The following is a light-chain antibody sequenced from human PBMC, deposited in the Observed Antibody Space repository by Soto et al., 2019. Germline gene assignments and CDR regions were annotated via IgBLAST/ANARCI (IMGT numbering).Light chain of an antibody. CDR2: KNN. CDR1: SSNIGSNT. V-gene: IGLV1-44*01. J-gene: IGLJ2*01. CDR3: AAWDDSLNGVL. Sequence: QSVLTQPPSASGTPGQRVTIACSGSSSNIGSNTVNWYQQLPGTAPKLLIYKNNQRPSVVPDRFSGSKSGTSASLAISGLQSEDEADYYCAAWDDSLNGVLFGGGTKVTVL.